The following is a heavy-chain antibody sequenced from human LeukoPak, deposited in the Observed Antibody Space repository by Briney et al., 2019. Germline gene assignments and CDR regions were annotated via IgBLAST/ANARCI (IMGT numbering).Heavy chain of an antibody. V-gene: IGHV4-59*04. D-gene: IGHD6-19*01. CDR1: GGSISSYY. CDR2: IYYSGST. Sequence: SETLSLTCTVSGGSISSYYWSWIRQPPGKGLEWIGYIYYSGSTYYNPSLKSRVTISVDTSKNQFSLKLSSVTAADTAVYYCADGSVLYSSGWSPWGQGTLVTVSS. CDR3: ADGSVLYSSGWSP. J-gene: IGHJ5*02.